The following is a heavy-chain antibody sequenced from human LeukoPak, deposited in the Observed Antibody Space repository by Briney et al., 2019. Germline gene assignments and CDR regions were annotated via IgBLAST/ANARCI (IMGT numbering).Heavy chain of an antibody. CDR1: GYTFTSYG. V-gene: IGHV1-18*01. CDR3: ARGLDSIPGPDYFDF. Sequence: ASVKVSCKASGYTFTSYGISWVRQAPGQGLEWMGWISAYNGNTNYAQKLQGRVTMTTDTSTSTAYMELRSLRSDDTAVYYCARGLDSIPGPDYFDFWGQGTMVTVSS. D-gene: IGHD2-2*02. J-gene: IGHJ4*02. CDR2: ISAYNGNT.